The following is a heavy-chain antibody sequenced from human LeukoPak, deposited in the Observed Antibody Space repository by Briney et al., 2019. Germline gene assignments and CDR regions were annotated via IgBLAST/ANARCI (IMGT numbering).Heavy chain of an antibody. CDR3: ARVQYYYDSSGYREISYFDY. J-gene: IGHJ4*02. CDR1: GYTLTGYY. V-gene: IGHV1-2*02. Sequence: GASVKVSCKASGYTLTGYYMHWVRQAPGQGLEWMGWINPNSGGTNYAQKFQGRVTMTRDTSISTAYMELSRLRSDDTAVYYCARVQYYYDSSGYREISYFDYWGQGTLVTVSS. D-gene: IGHD3-22*01. CDR2: INPNSGGT.